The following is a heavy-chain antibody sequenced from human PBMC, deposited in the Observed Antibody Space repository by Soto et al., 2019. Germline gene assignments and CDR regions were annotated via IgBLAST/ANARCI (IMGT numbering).Heavy chain of an antibody. CDR1: GYSFTSYW. D-gene: IGHD2-21*01. V-gene: IGHV5-51*01. CDR3: ARNQRVMGYYYFSLDI. J-gene: IGHJ6*03. Sequence: GESLKISCKGSGYSFTSYWIGWVRQMPGKGLEWMGVIYPYDSDTRYSPSFQGQVTMSADKSSNTAYLQWSSLQASDTAMYYCARNQRVMGYYYFSLDIWAKGPRSPSP. CDR2: IYPYDSDT.